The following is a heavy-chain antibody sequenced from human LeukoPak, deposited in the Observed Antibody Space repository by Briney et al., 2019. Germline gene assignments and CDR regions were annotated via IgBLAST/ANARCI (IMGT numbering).Heavy chain of an antibody. CDR3: ARLTGLNWGSPAVVITYFDH. V-gene: IGHV5-10-1*01. CDR1: GYSFTSYW. D-gene: IGHD7-27*01. Sequence: GESLKISCKGSGYSFTSYWISWVRQMPGKGLEWMGRIDPSDSYTNYSPSFQGHVTISADKSISTAYLQWSSLKASDTAMYYCARLTGLNWGSPAVVITYFDHWGQGTLVTVSS. J-gene: IGHJ4*02. CDR2: IDPSDSYT.